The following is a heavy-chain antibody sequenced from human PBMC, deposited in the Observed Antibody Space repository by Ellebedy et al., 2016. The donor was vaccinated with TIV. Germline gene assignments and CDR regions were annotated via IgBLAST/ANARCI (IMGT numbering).Heavy chain of an antibody. D-gene: IGHD6-19*01. Sequence: MPSETLSLTCTVSGGSISSSNYYWGWIRQPPGKGLEWIGSIYYSGSTYYNPSLKSRVTISVDTSKNQFSLKLSSVTAADTAVYYCARQGHSSGWYVGEYYFDYWGQGTLVTVSS. CDR3: ARQGHSSGWYVGEYYFDY. V-gene: IGHV4-39*01. CDR1: GGSISSSNYY. J-gene: IGHJ4*02. CDR2: IYYSGST.